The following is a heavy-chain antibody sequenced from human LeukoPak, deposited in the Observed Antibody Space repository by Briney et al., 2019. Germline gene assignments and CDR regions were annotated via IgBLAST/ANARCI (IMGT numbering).Heavy chain of an antibody. D-gene: IGHD1-7*01. CDR1: GFTFSSYA. Sequence: HPGGSLRLSCAASGFTFSSYAMHWVRQAPGKGLEYVSAISGNGGSTYYADSVKGRFTISRDNSKNTLYLQMGSLRAEDMAVYYCARDSGTTTISWFDPWGQGTLVTVSS. CDR3: ARDSGTTTISWFDP. CDR2: ISGNGGST. V-gene: IGHV3-64*02. J-gene: IGHJ5*02.